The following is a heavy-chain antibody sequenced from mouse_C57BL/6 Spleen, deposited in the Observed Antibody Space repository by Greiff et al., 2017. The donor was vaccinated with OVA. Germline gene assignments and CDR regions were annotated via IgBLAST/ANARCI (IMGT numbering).Heavy chain of an antibody. CDR3: ARHGKRGDYYGDAMDY. D-gene: IGHD1-1*01. CDR1: GYTFTEYT. J-gene: IGHJ4*01. Sequence: QVQLKESGAELVKPGASVKLSCKASGYTFTEYTIHWVKQRSGQGLEWIGWFYPGSGSIKYNEKFKDKATLTADKSSSTVYMELSRLTSEDSAVYFCARHGKRGDYYGDAMDYWGQGTSVTVSS. CDR2: FYPGSGSI. V-gene: IGHV1-62-2*01.